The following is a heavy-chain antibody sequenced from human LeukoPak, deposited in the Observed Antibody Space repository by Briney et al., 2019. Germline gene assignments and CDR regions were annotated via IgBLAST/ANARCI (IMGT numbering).Heavy chain of an antibody. V-gene: IGHV4-61*02. CDR1: GGSISSGSYY. Sequence: SETLSLTCTVSGGSISSGSYYWSWIRQPAGKGLEWIGRFYISGSTNYNPSLKSRVTISVDTSKNQFSLKLSSVTAADTAVYYCAARGYIVVVPAAKGGGPDNYYYYMDVWGKGTTVTISS. J-gene: IGHJ6*03. CDR2: FYISGST. D-gene: IGHD2-2*01. CDR3: AARGYIVVVPAAKGGGPDNYYYYMDV.